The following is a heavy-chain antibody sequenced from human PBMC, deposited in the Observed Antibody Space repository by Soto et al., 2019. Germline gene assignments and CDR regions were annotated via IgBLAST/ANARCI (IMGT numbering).Heavy chain of an antibody. CDR2: IDPSDSQT. CDR3: ARLDSCSSTSCYTWASGYYGMDV. V-gene: IGHV5-10-1*01. D-gene: IGHD2-2*02. CDR1: GYSFAGYW. Sequence: GESLKISCKGSGYSFAGYWITWVRQKPGKGLEWMGRIDPSDSQTYYSPSFRGHVTISVTKSITTVFLQWSSLRASDTAMYYCARLDSCSSTSCYTWASGYYGMDVWGQGATVTVSS. J-gene: IGHJ6*02.